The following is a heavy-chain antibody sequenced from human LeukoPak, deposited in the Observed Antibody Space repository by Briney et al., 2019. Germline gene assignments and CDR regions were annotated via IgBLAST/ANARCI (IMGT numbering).Heavy chain of an antibody. CDR1: GYTFTSYG. V-gene: IGHV1-18*01. CDR3: ARGTYDSSGYYFDY. CDR2: ISAYNGNT. Sequence: ASVRVSFTASGYTFTSYGISWVRQAPGQGLEWMGWISAYNGNTNYAQKLQGRVTMTTDTSTSTAYMELRSLRSDDTAVYYCARGTYDSSGYYFDYWGHGTLVTVSS. J-gene: IGHJ4*01. D-gene: IGHD3-22*01.